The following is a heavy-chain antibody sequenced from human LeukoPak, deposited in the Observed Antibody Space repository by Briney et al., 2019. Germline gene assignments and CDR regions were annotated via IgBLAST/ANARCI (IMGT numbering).Heavy chain of an antibody. J-gene: IGHJ4*02. Sequence: KPGGSLRLSCAASGFTFSSYSMNWVRQAPGKGLEWVSSISSSSSYIYYADSVKGRFTISRDNAKNSLYLQTNSLRAEDTAVYYCARDSAVPFYYDSSGYYLYYFDYWGQGTLVTVSS. CDR2: ISSSSSYI. CDR1: GFTFSSYS. V-gene: IGHV3-21*01. CDR3: ARDSAVPFYYDSSGYYLYYFDY. D-gene: IGHD3-22*01.